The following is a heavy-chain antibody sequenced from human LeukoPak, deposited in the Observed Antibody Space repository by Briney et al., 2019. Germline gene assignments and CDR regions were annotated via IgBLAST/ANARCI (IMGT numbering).Heavy chain of an antibody. Sequence: GGSLRLSCAASGFSVNSNYMSWVRQAPGKGLEWVSYISSSGGTIYYADSVKGRFTISRDNAKNSLHLQMNSLRAEVTAVYYCARGASHYGSGSYYNALDYWGQGTLVTVSS. CDR3: ARGASHYGSGSYYNALDY. CDR1: GFSVNSNY. CDR2: ISSSGGTI. J-gene: IGHJ4*02. V-gene: IGHV3-48*03. D-gene: IGHD3-10*01.